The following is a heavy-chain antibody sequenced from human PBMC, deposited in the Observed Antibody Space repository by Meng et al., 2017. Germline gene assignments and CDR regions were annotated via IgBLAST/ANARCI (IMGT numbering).Heavy chain of an antibody. D-gene: IGHD1-1*01. J-gene: IGHJ4*02. V-gene: IGHV6-1*01. CDR3: AREPAWTLDY. Sequence: QVQLQQSCPGLVKPSQTVSLPCAISGDSVFSNTAAWNWFRLSPSRGLEWLGRTYYRSMWYFDYGPSVTGRITVNPDTPNSQFSLRLRSVTHDDTDIYECAREPAWTLDYWGQGILVTVSS. CDR1: GDSVFSNTAA. CDR2: TYYRSMWYF.